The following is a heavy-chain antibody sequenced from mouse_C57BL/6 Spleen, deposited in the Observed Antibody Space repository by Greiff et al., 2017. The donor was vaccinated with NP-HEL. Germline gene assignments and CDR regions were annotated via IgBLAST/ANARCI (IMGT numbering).Heavy chain of an antibody. CDR2: IYPGDGDT. J-gene: IGHJ3*01. CDR3: ARGDSSGPWFAY. V-gene: IGHV1-80*01. Sequence: VQLQQSGASVKISCKASGYAFSSYWMNWVKQRPGKGLEWIGQIYPGDGDTNYNGKFKGKVTLTADKSSSTAYMQLSSLTSEDSAVYFCARGDSSGPWFAYWGQGTLVTVSA. CDR1: GYAFSSYW. D-gene: IGHD3-2*02.